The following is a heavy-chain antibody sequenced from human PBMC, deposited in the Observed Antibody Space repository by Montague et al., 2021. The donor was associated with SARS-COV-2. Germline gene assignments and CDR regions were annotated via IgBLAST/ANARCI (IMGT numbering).Heavy chain of an antibody. D-gene: IGHD3-22*01. CDR3: ARGRQHFNMIVVVMTGGEYYFDY. Sequence: SETLSLTCAVYGGSFSDYYWSWIRQPPGKGLEWIGEINHRGTSNYNPSLKSRVSISVDTSKNQFSLYLSSVTAADTAVYYCARGRQHFNMIVVVMTGGEYYFDYWGQGTLVTVSP. CDR2: INHRGTS. V-gene: IGHV4-34*01. CDR1: GGSFSDYY. J-gene: IGHJ4*02.